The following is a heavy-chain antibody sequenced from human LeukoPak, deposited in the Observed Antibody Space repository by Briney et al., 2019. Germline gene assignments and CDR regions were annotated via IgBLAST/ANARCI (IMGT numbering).Heavy chain of an antibody. CDR2: IYNSGST. D-gene: IGHD3-22*01. CDR1: GGSISIYY. V-gene: IGHV4-59*01. J-gene: IGHJ3*02. CDR3: ARGDSSGYENAFDI. Sequence: SETLSLTCTVSGGSISIYYWSWIRQPPGKGLEWIGYIYNSGSTIYNPSLKSRVTISEDTSKNQFSLKLTSVTAADTAVYYCARGDSSGYENAFDIWGQGTMVTVSS.